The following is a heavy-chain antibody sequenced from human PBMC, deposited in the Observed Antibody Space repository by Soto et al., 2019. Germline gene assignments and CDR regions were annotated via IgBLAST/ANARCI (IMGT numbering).Heavy chain of an antibody. CDR2: ISSTTNYI. CDR3: ARESEDLTSNFDY. V-gene: IGHV3-21*06. CDR1: GFTFTRYS. Sequence: GGSLRLSCAASGFTFTRYSMNWVRQAPGKGLEWVSSISSTTNYIYSGDSMKGRFTISRDNAKNSLYLEMNSLRAEDTAVYYCARESEDLTSNFDYWGQGTLVTVSS. J-gene: IGHJ4*02.